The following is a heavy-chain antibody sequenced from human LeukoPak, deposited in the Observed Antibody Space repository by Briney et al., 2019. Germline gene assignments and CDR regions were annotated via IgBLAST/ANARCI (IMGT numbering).Heavy chain of an antibody. D-gene: IGHD3-22*01. J-gene: IGHJ4*02. Sequence: GGSLRLSCAASGFTFSSYAMHWVRQAPGKGLEWVAVISYDGSNKYYADSVKGRFTISRDNPKNTLYLQMNSLRAEDTAVYYCARGLHYYYDSSGYPYYFDYWGQGTLVTVSS. CDR3: ARGLHYYYDSSGYPYYFDY. V-gene: IGHV3-30-3*01. CDR1: GFTFSSYA. CDR2: ISYDGSNK.